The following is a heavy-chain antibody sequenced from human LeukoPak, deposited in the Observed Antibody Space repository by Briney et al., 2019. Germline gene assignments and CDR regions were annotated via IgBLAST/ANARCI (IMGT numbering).Heavy chain of an antibody. CDR1: GVSISSGSYY. Sequence: PSETLSLTCTVSGVSISSGSYYWSWIRQPAGKGLEWIGRIYTSGSTNYNPSLKSRVTISVDTSKNQFSLKLSSVTAADTAVYYCARDNDRYGSGSPNWFDPWGQGTLVTVPS. D-gene: IGHD3-10*01. V-gene: IGHV4-61*02. CDR2: IYTSGST. J-gene: IGHJ5*02. CDR3: ARDNDRYGSGSPNWFDP.